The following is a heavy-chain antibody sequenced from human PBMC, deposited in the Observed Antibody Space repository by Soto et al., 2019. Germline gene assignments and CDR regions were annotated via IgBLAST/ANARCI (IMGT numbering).Heavy chain of an antibody. D-gene: IGHD6-19*01. CDR2: MNPNSGNT. V-gene: IGHV1-8*01. CDR1: GYTCISYD. Sequence: QVQLVQCGAEVKKPGASVKVSCDASGYTCISYDINWVRQATGQGLEWMGWMNPNSGNTGYAQKFQGRVTMTSNTSISTAYTELSSLRSEDTAVYYCARELSSGWFTNWGQGTLVTVSS. J-gene: IGHJ4*02. CDR3: ARELSSGWFTN.